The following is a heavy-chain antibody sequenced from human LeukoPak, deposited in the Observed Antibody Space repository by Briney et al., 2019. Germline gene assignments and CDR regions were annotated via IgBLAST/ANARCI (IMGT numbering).Heavy chain of an antibody. CDR1: GFTFSSYS. CDR2: ISSSSYI. CDR3: ARAETIQTYFDY. D-gene: IGHD1-1*01. J-gene: IGHJ4*02. Sequence: GGSLILSCAASGFTFSSYSMNWVRQAPGKGLEWVSSISSSSYIYYADSVKGRFTISRDNAKNSLYLQMNSLRAEDTAVYYCARAETIQTYFDYWGQGTLVTVSS. V-gene: IGHV3-21*01.